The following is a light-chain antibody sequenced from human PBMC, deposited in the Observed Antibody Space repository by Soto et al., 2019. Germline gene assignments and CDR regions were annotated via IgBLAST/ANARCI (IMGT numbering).Light chain of an antibody. CDR1: QDIRNY. Sequence: DIQMTQSPSSLSASIGDRVTITCQASQDIRNYLNWYQQKPGKAPKLLIYDASNLETGVSSRFSGTGSGTDFTFTISSLQAEDIATYYCQHFDNLPLTFGGGTKLEIK. CDR3: QHFDNLPLT. V-gene: IGKV1-33*01. CDR2: DAS. J-gene: IGKJ4*01.